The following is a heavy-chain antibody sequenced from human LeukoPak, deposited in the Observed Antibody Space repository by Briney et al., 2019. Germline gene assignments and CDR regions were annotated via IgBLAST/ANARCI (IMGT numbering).Heavy chain of an antibody. CDR1: GFTFSSYW. D-gene: IGHD6-13*01. CDR2: IKQDGSEK. CDR3: ARDSSSWYYLTHAEYFQH. J-gene: IGHJ1*01. Sequence: GGSLRLSCAAPGFTFSSYWISWIRQAPGKGLDWVANIKQDGSEKYYVYSVNGRFTISRDNAKNSLYLQMNSLRAEDTAVYYCARDSSSWYYLTHAEYFQHWGQGTLVTVSS. V-gene: IGHV3-7*03.